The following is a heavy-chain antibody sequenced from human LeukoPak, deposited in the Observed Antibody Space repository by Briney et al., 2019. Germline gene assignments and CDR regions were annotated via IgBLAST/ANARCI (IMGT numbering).Heavy chain of an antibody. V-gene: IGHV3-74*01. CDR1: GFTFSGYW. CDR3: ASHYGDYPP. Sequence: PGGSLRLSCAASGFTFSGYWMHWVRQAPGKGLVWVSRINSDGSSTIYADSVKGRFTISRDNAKNTLSLQMNSLRAEDTAVYYCASHYGDYPPWGQGTLVTVSS. J-gene: IGHJ5*02. CDR2: INSDGSST. D-gene: IGHD4-17*01.